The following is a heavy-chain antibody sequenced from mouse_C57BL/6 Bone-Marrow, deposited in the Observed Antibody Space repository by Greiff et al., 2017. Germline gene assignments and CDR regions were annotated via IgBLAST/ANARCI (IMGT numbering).Heavy chain of an antibody. Sequence: EVKLMESGAELVRPGASVKLSCTASGFNIKDDYMHWVKQRPEQGLEWIGWLDPENGDTEYASKFQGKATITVDTSSNTAYLQLSSLTYEDTAVYYCTRIAYWGQGTLVTGSA. CDR1: GFNIKDDY. V-gene: IGHV14-4*01. CDR2: LDPENGDT. J-gene: IGHJ3*01. CDR3: TRIAY.